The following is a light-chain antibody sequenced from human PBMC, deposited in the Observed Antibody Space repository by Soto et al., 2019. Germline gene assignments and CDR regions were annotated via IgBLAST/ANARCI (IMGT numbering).Light chain of an antibody. CDR2: ENN. Sequence: QSVLTQPPSVSAAPGQKVTISCSGSSSNIGNNYVSWYQQLPGTAPKLLIYENNKRPSGIPDRFSGSKSGTSATLGITGLQTGDEADYCCGTWDSSLRGVFGGGTKLTVL. CDR3: GTWDSSLRGV. CDR1: SSNIGNNY. V-gene: IGLV1-51*02. J-gene: IGLJ3*02.